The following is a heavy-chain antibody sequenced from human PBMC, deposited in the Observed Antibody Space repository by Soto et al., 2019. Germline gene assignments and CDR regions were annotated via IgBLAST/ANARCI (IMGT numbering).Heavy chain of an antibody. CDR2: ITAYNGNT. CDR3: ARDDGRRRYDRFDY. CDR1: GYTFTHYG. Sequence: ASVKVSCKASGYTFTHYGISWVRQAPGQGLEWMGWITAYNGNTYYAQKLQGRVTMTTDKSTSTAYMELRSLRSDDTAMYYCARDDGRRRYDRFDYWGQGTLVTVSS. D-gene: IGHD5-12*01. J-gene: IGHJ4*02. V-gene: IGHV1-18*01.